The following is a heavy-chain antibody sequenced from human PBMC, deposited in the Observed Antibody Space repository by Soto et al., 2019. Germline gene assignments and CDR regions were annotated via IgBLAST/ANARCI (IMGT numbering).Heavy chain of an antibody. CDR3: ARAYCSSTSCYYYYGMDV. J-gene: IGHJ6*02. Sequence: QVQLQESGPGLVKPSETLSLTCTVSGGSISSYYWSWIRQPPGKGLEWIGYIYYSGSTNYNPSLKSRVTISVDTSKNQFSLKLSSVTAADTAVYYCARAYCSSTSCYYYYGMDVWGQGTTVTVSS. CDR1: GGSISSYY. D-gene: IGHD2-2*01. V-gene: IGHV4-59*01. CDR2: IYYSGST.